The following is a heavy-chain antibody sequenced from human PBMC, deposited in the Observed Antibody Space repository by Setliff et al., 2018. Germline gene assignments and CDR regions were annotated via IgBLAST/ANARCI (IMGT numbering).Heavy chain of an antibody. CDR3: TVYNTGSSKDHY. Sequence: SETLSLTCAVYGGSLSTYYWIWIRQPPGKGLEWIGEINHSGSTNYDPSLKSRVTISVDTSKNQFSLKLSSVTAADTALYYCTVYNTGSSKDHYWGQGTPVTVSS. CDR1: GGSLSTYY. D-gene: IGHD2-8*02. CDR2: INHSGST. V-gene: IGHV4-34*01. J-gene: IGHJ4*02.